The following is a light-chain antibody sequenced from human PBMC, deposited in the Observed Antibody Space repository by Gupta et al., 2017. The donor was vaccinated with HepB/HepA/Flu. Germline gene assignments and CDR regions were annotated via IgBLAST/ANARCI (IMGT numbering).Light chain of an antibody. CDR1: QGISSY. CDR2: AAS. V-gene: IGKV1-8*01. Sequence: AIRMTQSPSPFSASTGDRVTITCRASQGISSYLAWYQQKPGKAPKLLIYAASTLQSGVPSRFSGSGSGTDFTLTISGLQSEDFATYYCQQYYSYPPTFGGGTKVEIK. CDR3: QQYYSYPPT. J-gene: IGKJ4*01.